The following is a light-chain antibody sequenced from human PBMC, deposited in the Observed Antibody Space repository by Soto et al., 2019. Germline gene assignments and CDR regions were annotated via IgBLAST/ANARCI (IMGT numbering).Light chain of an antibody. V-gene: IGKV4-1*01. J-gene: IGKJ4*01. CDR1: QSVLFSSNNKSY. CDR2: WAS. Sequence: DIVMTQSPDSLAVSLGERATINCKSSQSVLFSSNNKSYLAWYQQKPGQPPNLLIYWASTRESGVPDRFSASGSGTDFPLTISSLQAEDVAVYYCQQYYSPPLTFGGGTKVEIK. CDR3: QQYYSPPLT.